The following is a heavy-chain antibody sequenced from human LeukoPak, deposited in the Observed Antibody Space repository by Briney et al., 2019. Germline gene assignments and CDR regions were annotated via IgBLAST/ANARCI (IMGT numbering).Heavy chain of an antibody. CDR1: GFTFSSYA. CDR2: ISYDGSNK. Sequence: GRSLRLSCAASGFTFSSYAMHWVRQAPGKGLEWVAVISYDGSNKYYADSVKGRFTISRDNSKNTLYLQMNSLRAEDTAVYYCASGADYYGMDVWGQGTTVTVSS. D-gene: IGHD3-10*01. CDR3: ASGADYYGMDV. J-gene: IGHJ6*02. V-gene: IGHV3-30-3*01.